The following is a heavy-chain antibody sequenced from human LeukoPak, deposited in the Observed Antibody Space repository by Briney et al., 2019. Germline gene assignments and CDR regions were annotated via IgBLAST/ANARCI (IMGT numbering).Heavy chain of an antibody. V-gene: IGHV1-2*02. CDR2: INHNNGDT. J-gene: IGHJ4*02. CDR1: GYTFTGYF. Sequence: ASVTLSCKASGYTFTGYFLHWVRQAPAQGLQWMGKINHNNGDTNYAQNFQDRVTLTRDTSISTAYLGLSRLRSDDTAMYYCARTLAVRGGTNDCWAQGTLVTVSS. CDR3: ARTLAVRGGTNDC. D-gene: IGHD3-10*01.